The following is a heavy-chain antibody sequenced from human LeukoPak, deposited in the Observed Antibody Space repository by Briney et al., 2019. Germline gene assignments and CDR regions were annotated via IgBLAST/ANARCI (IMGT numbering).Heavy chain of an antibody. J-gene: IGHJ4*02. V-gene: IGHV3-30*03. CDR3: ARDHYGDYLDY. CDR1: GFTFSSYA. D-gene: IGHD4-17*01. Sequence: GGSLRLSCAASGFTFSSYAMSWVRQAPGKGLEWVAVISYDGSNKYYADSVKGRFTISRDNSKNTLYLQMNSLRAEDTAVYYCARDHYGDYLDYWGQGTLVTVSS. CDR2: ISYDGSNK.